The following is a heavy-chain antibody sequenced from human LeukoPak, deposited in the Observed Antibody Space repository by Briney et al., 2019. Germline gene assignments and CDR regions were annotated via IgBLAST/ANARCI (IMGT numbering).Heavy chain of an antibody. J-gene: IGHJ4*02. Sequence: SETLSLTCTVSGGSISSISYYGGWIRQPPGKGLELIGSIYDSGSTYYNPSLKSRVTISVHTSKNQFSLKLSSVTAADMAVYYCARTKPGAVPGDFDYWGPGTLVTVSS. CDR2: IYDSGST. V-gene: IGHV4-39*01. D-gene: IGHD6-19*01. CDR1: GGSISSISYY. CDR3: ARTKPGAVPGDFDY.